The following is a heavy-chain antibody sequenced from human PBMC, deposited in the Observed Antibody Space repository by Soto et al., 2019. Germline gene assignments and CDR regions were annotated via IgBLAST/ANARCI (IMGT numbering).Heavy chain of an antibody. Sequence: GGSLRLSCAASGFTFSSYGMHWVRQAPGKGLEWVAVISYDGSNKYYADSVKGRFTISRDNSKNTLYLQMNSLRAEDTAVYYCAKQMITFGGVIPDYLDYWGQGTLVTVSS. CDR1: GFTFSSYG. CDR3: AKQMITFGGVIPDYLDY. V-gene: IGHV3-30*18. D-gene: IGHD3-16*02. J-gene: IGHJ4*02. CDR2: ISYDGSNK.